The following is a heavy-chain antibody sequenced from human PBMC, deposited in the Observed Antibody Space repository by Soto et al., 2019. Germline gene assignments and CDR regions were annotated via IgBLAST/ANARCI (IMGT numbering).Heavy chain of an antibody. CDR2: IYHSGST. D-gene: IGHD3-22*01. V-gene: IGHV4-4*02. J-gene: IGHJ5*02. Sequence: PSETLSLTCAVSGGSISSSNWWSWVRQPPGKGLEWIGEIYHSGSTNYNPSLKSRVTISVDKSKNQFSLKLSSVTAADTAVYYCASRSSGYYIHWFDPWGQGTLVTVSS. CDR3: ASRSSGYYIHWFDP. CDR1: GGSISSSNW.